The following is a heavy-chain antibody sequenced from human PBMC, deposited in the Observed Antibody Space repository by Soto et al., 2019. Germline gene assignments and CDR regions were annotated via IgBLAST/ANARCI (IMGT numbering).Heavy chain of an antibody. CDR1: GDNVCTNSAV. CDR2: TYYRSKWYN. J-gene: IGHJ4*02. V-gene: IGHV6-1*01. Sequence: QTLALTGIISGDNVCTNSAVWNWIRQSPSRGLEWLGRTYYRSKWYNDYALSVKSRITVHPDTSKNQFSLQLKSVTPDDTGVYYCVRNSWNAPPAFDFWGQGTQVTVSS. D-gene: IGHD1-1*01. CDR3: VRNSWNAPPAFDF.